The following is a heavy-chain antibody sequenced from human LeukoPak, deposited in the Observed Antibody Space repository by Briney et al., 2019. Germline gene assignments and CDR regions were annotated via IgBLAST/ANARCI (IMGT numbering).Heavy chain of an antibody. J-gene: IGHJ5*02. Sequence: SETLSLTCTVSGGSISSYYWSWIRHPPGKGLNGFGYIYTSGSTNYNPSLKSRVTISVDTSKNQFSLKLSSVTAADTAVYYCARHPGTGHPISSSGRFDPWGQGTLVTVSS. CDR3: ARHPGTGHPISSSGRFDP. CDR1: GGSISSYY. D-gene: IGHD6-6*01. CDR2: IYTSGST. V-gene: IGHV4-4*09.